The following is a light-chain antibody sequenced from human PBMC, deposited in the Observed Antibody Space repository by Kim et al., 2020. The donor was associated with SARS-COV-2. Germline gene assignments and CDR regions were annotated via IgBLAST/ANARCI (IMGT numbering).Light chain of an antibody. CDR3: QQYGSSPYT. J-gene: IGKJ2*01. Sequence: LSPGERATLSCRASQSVSSSYLAWYQHRPGQAPRLLIYGASNRATGIPDRFSGSGSGTDFTLNITRLEPEDFAVYYCQQYGSSPYTFGQGTKLEI. CDR1: QSVSSSY. CDR2: GAS. V-gene: IGKV3-20*01.